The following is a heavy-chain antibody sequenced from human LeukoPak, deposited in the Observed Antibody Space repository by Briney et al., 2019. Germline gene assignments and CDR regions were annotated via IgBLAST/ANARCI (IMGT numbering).Heavy chain of an antibody. CDR1: DGSFSGYY. Sequence: SETLSLTCAVYDGSFSGYYWSWSRHPPGKGLEWIWQSSNSGTTDYNPSLKNRVTISIDTSKNQFSLKLSSVTAADTAVYYCARGHKGVISYLNWFDPWGQGTLVTVSS. CDR2: SSNSGTT. J-gene: IGHJ5*02. CDR3: ARGHKGVISYLNWFDP. D-gene: IGHD3-16*02. V-gene: IGHV4-34*01.